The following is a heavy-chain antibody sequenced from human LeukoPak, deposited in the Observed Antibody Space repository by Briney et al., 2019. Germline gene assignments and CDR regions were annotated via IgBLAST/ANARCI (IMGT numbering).Heavy chain of an antibody. Sequence: PSETLSLTCTVSGGSISSSSYYWGWIRQPPGKGLEWIGSIYYSGSTYYNPSLKSRVTISVDTSKNQFSLKLSSVTAADTAVYYCARGPRVVGYGRRNWFDPWGQGTLVTVSS. V-gene: IGHV4-39*07. CDR3: ARGPRVVGYGRRNWFDP. CDR1: GGSISSSSYY. J-gene: IGHJ5*02. CDR2: IYYSGST. D-gene: IGHD5-12*01.